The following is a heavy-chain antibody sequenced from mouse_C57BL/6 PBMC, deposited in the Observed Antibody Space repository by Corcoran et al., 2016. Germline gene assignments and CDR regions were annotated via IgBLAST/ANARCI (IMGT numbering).Heavy chain of an antibody. V-gene: IGHV1-26*01. D-gene: IGHD1-1*01. J-gene: IGHJ1*03. CDR3: ARYLLLLYWYFDV. CDR2: INPNNGGT. CDR1: GYTFTDYY. Sequence: EVQLQQSGPELVKPGASVKISCKASGYTFTDYYMNWVKQSHGKSLEWIGDINPNNGGTSYNQKFKGKATLTVDKSSSTAYMELRSLTSEDSAVYYCARYLLLLYWYFDVWGTGTTVTVSS.